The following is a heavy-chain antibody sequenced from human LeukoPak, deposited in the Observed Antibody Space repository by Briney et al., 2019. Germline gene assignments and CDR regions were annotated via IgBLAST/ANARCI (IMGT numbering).Heavy chain of an antibody. J-gene: IGHJ4*02. CDR2: IIPIFGTA. Sequence: ASVKVSCKASGGTFSSYAISWVRQAPGQGLEWMGGIIPIFGTANYAQKFQGRVTITADESTSTAYMELRSLRSEDTAVYYCARDIRGGDGYNEGLYYWGQGTLVTVSS. CDR3: ARDIRGGDGYNEGLYY. D-gene: IGHD5-24*01. V-gene: IGHV1-69*13. CDR1: GGTFSSYA.